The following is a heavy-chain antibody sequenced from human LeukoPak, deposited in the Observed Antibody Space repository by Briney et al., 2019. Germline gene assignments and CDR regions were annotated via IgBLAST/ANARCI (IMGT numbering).Heavy chain of an antibody. D-gene: IGHD1-14*01. CDR2: LSGSGGTT. CDR3: AKNRGALNYMDV. V-gene: IGHV3-23*01. J-gene: IGHJ6*03. Sequence: PGGSLRLSCAASGFTFSSYAMSWVRQAPGKGLEWVSGLSGSGGTTYYADSVKGRFTISRDNSKNTLYLQMNSLRAEDAAVYYCAKNRGALNYMDVWGKGTTVTVSS. CDR1: GFTFSSYA.